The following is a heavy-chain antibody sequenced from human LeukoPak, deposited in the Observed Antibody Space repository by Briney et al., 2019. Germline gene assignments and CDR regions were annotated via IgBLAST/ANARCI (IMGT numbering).Heavy chain of an antibody. V-gene: IGHV4-34*01. CDR2: INHSGST. D-gene: IGHD6-19*01. CDR1: GGSFSGYY. CDR3: ARSSGWYGLNFDY. J-gene: IGHJ4*02. Sequence: SETLSLTCAVYGGSFSGYYWSWIRQPPGKGLEWIGEINHSGSTNYNPSPKSRVTISVDTSKNQFSLKLSSVTAADTAVYYCARSSGWYGLNFDYWGQGTLVTVSS.